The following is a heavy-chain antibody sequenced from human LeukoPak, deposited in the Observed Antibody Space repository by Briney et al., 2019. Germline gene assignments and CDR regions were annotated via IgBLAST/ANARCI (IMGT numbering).Heavy chain of an antibody. D-gene: IGHD2-8*01. Sequence: GGSLRLSCAASGFTFTTYPMSWVRQAPGKGQEWVSAISASGGGTYYADSVKGRFTISRDNSRSTVFLQMSSLRAEDTAVYYCAKAPHCPNDVCRYFDYWGQGILVTVSS. CDR2: ISASGGGT. V-gene: IGHV3-23*01. J-gene: IGHJ4*02. CDR1: GFTFTTYP. CDR3: AKAPHCPNDVCRYFDY.